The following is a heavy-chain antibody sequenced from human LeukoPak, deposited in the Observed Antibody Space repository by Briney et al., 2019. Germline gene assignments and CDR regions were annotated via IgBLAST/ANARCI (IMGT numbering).Heavy chain of an antibody. J-gene: IGHJ4*02. CDR1: GFTFSSYA. CDR3: AKLGYCSSSSCYGPFDD. CDR2: ISGSGGST. D-gene: IGHD2-2*01. Sequence: GGSLRLSCAASGFTFSSYAMSWVRQAPGKGLEWVSAISGSGGSTHHADSVKGRFTISRDNSKNTLYLRMNSLRAEDTAVYYCAKLGYCSSSSCYGPFDDWGQGALVTVSS. V-gene: IGHV3-23*01.